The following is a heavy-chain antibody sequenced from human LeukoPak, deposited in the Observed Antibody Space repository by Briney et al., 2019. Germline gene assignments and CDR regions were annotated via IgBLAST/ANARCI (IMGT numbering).Heavy chain of an antibody. J-gene: IGHJ4*02. CDR1: GYTFTDYY. V-gene: IGHV1-69-2*01. Sequence: ASVKVSCKVSGYTFTDYYMHWVQQAPGKGLEWMGLVDPEDGETIYAEKFQGRVTITAHTSTDTAYMERSSLRSEDTAVYYCATAKQWLVPVFDYWGQGTLVTVSS. D-gene: IGHD6-19*01. CDR3: ATAKQWLVPVFDY. CDR2: VDPEDGET.